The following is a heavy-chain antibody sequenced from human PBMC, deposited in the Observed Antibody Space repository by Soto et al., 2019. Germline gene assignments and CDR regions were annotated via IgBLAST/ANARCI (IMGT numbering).Heavy chain of an antibody. CDR1: GGSFSGHY. V-gene: IGHV4-34*01. D-gene: IGHD2-2*01. CDR2: INHSGST. J-gene: IGHJ5*02. Sequence: SETLSLTCAVYGGSFSGHYWSWIRQSPGKGLEWIGEINHSGSTNYNPSLKSRVTISVDTSKNQFSLKLSSVTAADTAVYYCARRARYCSSTSCSLPNPNWFDPWGQGTLVTV. CDR3: ARRARYCSSTSCSLPNPNWFDP.